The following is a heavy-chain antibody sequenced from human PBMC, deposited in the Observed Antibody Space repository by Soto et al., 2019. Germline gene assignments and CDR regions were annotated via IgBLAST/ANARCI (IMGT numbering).Heavy chain of an antibody. CDR2: ISYDGSNK. Sequence: GGSLRLSCAASGFTFSSYAMHWVRQAPGKGLEWVAVISYDGSNKYYADSVKGRFTISRDNSKNTLYLQMNSLRAEDTAVYYCAREISLVVVTGDAFDIWGQGTMVTVSS. V-gene: IGHV3-30-3*01. CDR1: GFTFSSYA. D-gene: IGHD3-22*01. CDR3: AREISLVVVTGDAFDI. J-gene: IGHJ3*02.